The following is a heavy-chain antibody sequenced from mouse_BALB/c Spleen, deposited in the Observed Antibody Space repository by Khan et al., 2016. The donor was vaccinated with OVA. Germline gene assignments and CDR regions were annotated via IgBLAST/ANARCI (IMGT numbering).Heavy chain of an antibody. D-gene: IGHD2-13*01. Sequence: EVELVESGGGLVKPGGSLKLSCAASGFTFSDYYMYWVRQTPEKRLEWLATISDGGSYTYYPDSVKGRFTISRDDAKNNLYLQRNSLRSEDTAMYYCARGYYGDPFAYWGQGTLVTISA. V-gene: IGHV5-4*02. CDR2: ISDGGSYT. CDR1: GFTFSDYY. J-gene: IGHJ3*01. CDR3: ARGYYGDPFAY.